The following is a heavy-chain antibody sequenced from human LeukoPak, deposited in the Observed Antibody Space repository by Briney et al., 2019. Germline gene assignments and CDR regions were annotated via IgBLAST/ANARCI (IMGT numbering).Heavy chain of an antibody. V-gene: IGHV4-38-2*02. CDR3: ARGPIAAANDY. J-gene: IGHJ4*02. CDR1: GYSISSGYY. CDR2: IYHSGST. D-gene: IGHD6-13*01. Sequence: SETLSLTCTVSGYSISSGYYWGWIRPPPEKGLEWIGNIYHSGSTYYNPSLKSRVTISVDTSKNQFSLKLSSVTAADTAVYYCARGPIAAANDYWGQGTLVTVSS.